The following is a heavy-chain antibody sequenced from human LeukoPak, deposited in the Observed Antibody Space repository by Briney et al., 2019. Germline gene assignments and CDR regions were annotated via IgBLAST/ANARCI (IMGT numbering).Heavy chain of an antibody. Sequence: GGALQISCYGSGYHFVNFWVGGVRQRPGEGLEWMGIIHPTDSQTLYSPSFQGQVTISVDRSINTAYLQWSSLKASDTAMYYCARRAYSGSGSSDYWGQGTLVTVSS. CDR1: GYHFVNFW. V-gene: IGHV5-51*01. CDR2: IHPTDSQT. D-gene: IGHD3-10*01. CDR3: ARRAYSGSGSSDY. J-gene: IGHJ4*02.